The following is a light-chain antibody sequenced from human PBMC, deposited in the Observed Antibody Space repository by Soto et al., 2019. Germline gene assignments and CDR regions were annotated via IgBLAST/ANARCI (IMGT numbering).Light chain of an antibody. Sequence: EVVLTQSPATLSLSPGERATLSCRASQSVGNCLAWYQQKPGQAPRLLIFDASARIDGIPARFSGSGSETDFNLTISSLEPEDFAVYYCQQCSNWPPITFGQGTRLEIK. CDR2: DAS. V-gene: IGKV3-11*01. CDR3: QQCSNWPPIT. CDR1: QSVGNC. J-gene: IGKJ5*01.